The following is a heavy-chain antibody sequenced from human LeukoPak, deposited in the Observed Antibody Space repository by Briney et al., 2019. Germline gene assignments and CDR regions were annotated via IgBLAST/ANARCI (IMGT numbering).Heavy chain of an antibody. J-gene: IGHJ4*02. CDR3: ARTTIAAAPTDY. D-gene: IGHD6-13*01. Sequence: ASVKVSCKASGYTFTSYYMHWVRQAPGQGLEWMGIINPSGGSTSYAQKFQGRVTMTRDKSTSTVYMELSSLRSEDTAVYYCARTTIAAAPTDYWGQGTLVTVSS. V-gene: IGHV1-46*01. CDR2: INPSGGST. CDR1: GYTFTSYY.